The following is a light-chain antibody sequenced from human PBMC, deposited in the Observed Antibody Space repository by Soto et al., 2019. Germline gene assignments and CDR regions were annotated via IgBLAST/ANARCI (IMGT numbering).Light chain of an antibody. V-gene: IGKV3-11*01. CDR2: DAS. CDR1: QSVSSY. CDR3: QQRSNWLT. Sequence: EIVLTQSPATLSLSPGERATLSCRASQSVSSYLAWYQQKPGQAPRLLIYDASNRATGIPARFSSSGSGTDFTLTISSLEPEDFAVYHCQQRSNWLTFGGGTKVDIK. J-gene: IGKJ4*01.